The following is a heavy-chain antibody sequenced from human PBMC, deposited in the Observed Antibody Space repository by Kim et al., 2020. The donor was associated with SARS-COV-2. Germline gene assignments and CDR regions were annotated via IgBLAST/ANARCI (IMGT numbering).Heavy chain of an antibody. CDR1: GYTFTGYY. J-gene: IGHJ3*02. CDR2: INPNSGGT. Sequence: ASVKVSCKASGYTFTGYYMHWVRQTPGQGLEWMGWINPNSGGTNYAQKFQDRVTMTRDTSIRTAYMELRRLRSDDTAVYYCARVASSGLSGVEIWGQGTMVTVSS. CDR3: ARVASSGLSGVEI. D-gene: IGHD3-22*01. V-gene: IGHV1-2*02.